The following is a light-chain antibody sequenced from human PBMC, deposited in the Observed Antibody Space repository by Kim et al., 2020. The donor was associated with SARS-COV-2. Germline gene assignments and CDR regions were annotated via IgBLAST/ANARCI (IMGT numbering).Light chain of an antibody. J-gene: IGKJ4*01. CDR3: QQRINWPRLT. V-gene: IGKV3-11*01. Sequence: EIVLTQSPATLSLSPGERATLSCRASQSVSTDLAWYQQKPGQAPRLLIYDASNRATGIPARFSGSGSGTDFTLTISSLEPGDIAVYYCQQRINWPRLTFGGGTKVDIK. CDR1: QSVSTD. CDR2: DAS.